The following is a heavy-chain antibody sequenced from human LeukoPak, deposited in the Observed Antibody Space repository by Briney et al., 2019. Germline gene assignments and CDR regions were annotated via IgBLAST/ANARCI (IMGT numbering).Heavy chain of an antibody. D-gene: IGHD3-10*01. Sequence: PGGSLRLSCAASGFTVSSNYMSWVRQAPGKGLEWVSVIYSGGSTYYADSVKGRFTIPRDNSKNTLYLQMNSLRAEDTAVYYCAKDRTMVRGVIGGFDYWGQGTLVTVSS. V-gene: IGHV3-53*01. CDR3: AKDRTMVRGVIGGFDY. J-gene: IGHJ4*02. CDR1: GFTVSSNY. CDR2: IYSGGST.